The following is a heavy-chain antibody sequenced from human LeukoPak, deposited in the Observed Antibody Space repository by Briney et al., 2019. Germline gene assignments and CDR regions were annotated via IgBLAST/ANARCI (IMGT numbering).Heavy chain of an antibody. V-gene: IGHV3-21*01. CDR2: ISSSSSYI. D-gene: IGHD6-6*01. CDR3: ARTPLIAARSRPLDY. CDR1: GFTFSSYS. Sequence: GGSLRLSCAASGFTFSSYSMNWVRQAPGKGLEWVSSISSSSSYIYYADSVKGRFTISRDNAKNSLYLQMNSLRAEDTAVYYCARTPLIAARSRPLDYWXXGTLVTVSS. J-gene: IGHJ4*01.